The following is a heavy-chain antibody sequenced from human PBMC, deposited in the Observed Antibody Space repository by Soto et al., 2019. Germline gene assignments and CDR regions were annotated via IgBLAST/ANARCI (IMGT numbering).Heavy chain of an antibody. J-gene: IGHJ4*02. V-gene: IGHV4-59*01. CDR3: ARGGWYNDY. CDR1: GGYMTNSY. Sequence: SETLSLTCTVSGGYMTNSYWSWIRQPPGKGLEWSGYIYYSGSTNYHPSLKSRVAMSVDTSKNQFSLKMNSVTAADTAVYFCARGGWYNDYWGQGILVTVSS. CDR2: IYYSGST. D-gene: IGHD6-19*01.